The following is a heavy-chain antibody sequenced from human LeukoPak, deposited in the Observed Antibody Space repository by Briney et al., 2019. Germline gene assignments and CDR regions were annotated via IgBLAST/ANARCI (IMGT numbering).Heavy chain of an antibody. D-gene: IGHD2-21*02. Sequence: GESLKISCKGSGYSFTSYWIGWVRQMPGKGLEWMGIIYPGDSDTRYSPSFQGQVTISADKSISTAYLQWSSLKASDTAMYYCARGGYIVVMTAIPSYFDYWGQGTLVTVSS. CDR1: GYSFTSYW. CDR2: IYPGDSDT. CDR3: ARGGYIVVMTAIPSYFDY. V-gene: IGHV5-51*01. J-gene: IGHJ4*02.